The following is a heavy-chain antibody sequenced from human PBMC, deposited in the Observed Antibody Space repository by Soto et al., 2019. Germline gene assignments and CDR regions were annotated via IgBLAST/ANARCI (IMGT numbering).Heavy chain of an antibody. CDR1: GFSFSDYA. Sequence: EEQVVESGGGLVQPGGSLKLSCAGSGFSFSDYAIHWVRQASGKGLEWVCRIKNKANNYATASAASLKGRFTVSRDDSMNTAYLQMNSLETDDTAVYYCTRLSEGAYYHYGMNVWGQGTTVTVSS. CDR3: TRLSEGAYYHYGMNV. CDR2: IKNKANNYAT. V-gene: IGHV3-73*01. D-gene: IGHD1-26*01. J-gene: IGHJ6*02.